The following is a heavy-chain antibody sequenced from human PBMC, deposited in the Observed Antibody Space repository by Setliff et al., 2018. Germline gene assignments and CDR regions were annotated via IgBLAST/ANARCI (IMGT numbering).Heavy chain of an antibody. V-gene: IGHV1-69*05. J-gene: IGHJ6*03. CDR2: TIPVFGTT. Sequence: SVKVSCKASGGTFSSYGISWVRQAPGQGLEWMGGTIPVFGTTDYAQKFQGRLTIITDESTNTAFMQLSSLRSDDTAVYYCVREGVDSRSSTDYRYYMDVWGKGTTVTVSS. D-gene: IGHD3-22*01. CDR3: VREGVDSRSSTDYRYYMDV. CDR1: GGTFSSYG.